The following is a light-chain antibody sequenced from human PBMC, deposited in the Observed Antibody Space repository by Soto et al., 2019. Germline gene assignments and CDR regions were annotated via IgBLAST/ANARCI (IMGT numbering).Light chain of an antibody. J-gene: IGKJ2*01. CDR3: QQYGGSPRT. V-gene: IGKV3-20*01. CDR1: QSVFNTN. CDR2: VAS. Sequence: EIVLTQSPGTLSLSPGERATLSCRASQSVFNTNSAWYQQKPGQPPRLLLFVASSRATGIPDRFSGSGSGTDFTLTISRLEPEDFAIYHCQQYGGSPRTFGQGTKLEIK.